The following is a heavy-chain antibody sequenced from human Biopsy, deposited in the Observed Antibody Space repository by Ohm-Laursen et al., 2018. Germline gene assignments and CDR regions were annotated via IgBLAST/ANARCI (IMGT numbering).Heavy chain of an antibody. CDR2: IYPGGGT. CDR3: AGIVLGPTNDAFDI. D-gene: IGHD1-26*01. CDR1: GDSIRNYY. J-gene: IGHJ3*02. V-gene: IGHV4-4*07. Sequence: GTLSLTCAVSGDSIRNYYWSWIRQAAGKGLEWIGRIYPGGGTIYNPSLKSRVTMSVDTSKNHFSLNLNSVTAADTAVYYCAGIVLGPTNDAFDIWGQGKMVTASS.